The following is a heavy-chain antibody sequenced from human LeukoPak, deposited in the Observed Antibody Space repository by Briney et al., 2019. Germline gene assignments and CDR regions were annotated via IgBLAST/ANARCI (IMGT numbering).Heavy chain of an antibody. CDR2: ISFDGSNK. Sequence: GGSLRLSCAASGFSFSSFGMHWVRQAPGKGLEWVAVISFDGSNKYYADSVKGRFTISRDNSKNTLYLQMNSLRAEDTAVYYCARPLIRVGATEPNWFDPWGQGTLVTVSS. CDR3: ARPLIRVGATEPNWFDP. V-gene: IGHV3-30*03. D-gene: IGHD1-26*01. J-gene: IGHJ5*02. CDR1: GFSFSSFG.